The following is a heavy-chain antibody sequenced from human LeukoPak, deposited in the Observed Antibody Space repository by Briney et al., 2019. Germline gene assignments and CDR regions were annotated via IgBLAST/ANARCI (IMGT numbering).Heavy chain of an antibody. J-gene: IGHJ4*02. CDR3: ASIVATISY. D-gene: IGHD5-12*01. CDR1: GYSISSGYY. CDR2: IYHSGST. Sequence: PSETLSLTCTVSGYSISSGYYWGWIRQPPGKGLEWIGSIYHSGSTYYNPSLKSRVTISVDTSKNQFSLKLSSVTAADTAVYYCASIVATISYWGQGTLVTVSS. V-gene: IGHV4-38-2*02.